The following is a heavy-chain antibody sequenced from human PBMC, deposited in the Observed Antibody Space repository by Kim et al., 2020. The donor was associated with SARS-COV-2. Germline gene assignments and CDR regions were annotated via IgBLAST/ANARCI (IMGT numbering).Heavy chain of an antibody. V-gene: IGHV3-7*03. J-gene: IGHJ4*02. D-gene: IGHD2-15*01. Sequence: DAVNARFNIYRDNTKNSLYVRMNSLRAEDTAVYYCASGGYCSGGNCYLDYWGQGTQVTVSS. CDR3: ASGGYCSGGNCYLDY.